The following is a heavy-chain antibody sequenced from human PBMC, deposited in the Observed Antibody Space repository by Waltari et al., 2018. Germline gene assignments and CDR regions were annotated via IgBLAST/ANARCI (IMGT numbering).Heavy chain of an antibody. CDR3: ARDPRAAVAGGAEYFQD. D-gene: IGHD6-19*01. Sequence: EVQLVESGGGLIQPGGSLRLSCAVSGFTVGENYMSWVRQAPGKGLEWVATIDSGGDIYYAYSVRGRFTISRDNSKNTLYLQMNSLRGEDTAVYYCARDPRAAVAGGAEYFQDWGQGTLVTVSS. J-gene: IGHJ1*01. V-gene: IGHV3-53*01. CDR1: GFTVGENY. CDR2: IDSGGDI.